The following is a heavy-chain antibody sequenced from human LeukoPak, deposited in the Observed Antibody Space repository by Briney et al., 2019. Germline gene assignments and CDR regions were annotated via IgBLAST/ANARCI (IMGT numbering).Heavy chain of an antibody. V-gene: IGHV4-34*01. CDR3: ARRSHYSGWYV. J-gene: IGHJ1*01. D-gene: IGHD6-19*01. Sequence: PSETLSLTCTVSGASISSYYWSWIRQPPGKGLEWIGEINHTGSTSYNPSLKSRVTISVDTSKNQFSLKLSSVTAADTAVYFCARRSHYSGWYVWGQGTLVTVSS. CDR1: GASISSYY. CDR2: INHTGST.